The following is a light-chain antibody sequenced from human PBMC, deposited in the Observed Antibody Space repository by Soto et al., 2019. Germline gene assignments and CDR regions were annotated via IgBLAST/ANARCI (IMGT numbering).Light chain of an antibody. Sequence: IQMTQSPSSLSASVGDRVTITCRASQTITNYLNWYQQRPGRAPNLLIYAASSLQSGVPSRFSGSGSGTEFTLTISSLQSEDFAVYYCQQYYDWPITFGQGTRLEIK. CDR2: AAS. CDR3: QQYYDWPIT. CDR1: QTITNY. J-gene: IGKJ5*01. V-gene: IGKV1-39*01.